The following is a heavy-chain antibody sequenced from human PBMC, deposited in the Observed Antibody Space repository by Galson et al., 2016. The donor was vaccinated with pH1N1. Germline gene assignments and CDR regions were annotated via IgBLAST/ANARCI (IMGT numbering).Heavy chain of an antibody. CDR2: INQDGSRK. Sequence: LRLSCAASGFTFTSYAMHWVRQAPGKGLEWVAKINQDGSRKYYVDSMKGRCTISRDNAENSLSLQMNSLRVEDTALYYCATEDYYTSLYWGQGILVTVSS. D-gene: IGHD1-26*01. CDR1: GFTFTSYA. J-gene: IGHJ4*02. V-gene: IGHV3-7*01. CDR3: ATEDYYTSLY.